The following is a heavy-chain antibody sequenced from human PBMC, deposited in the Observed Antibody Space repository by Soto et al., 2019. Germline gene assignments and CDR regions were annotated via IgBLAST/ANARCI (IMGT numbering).Heavy chain of an antibody. CDR1: GCSFTSYW. CDR3: ARLRRPSSSWYPYGMDV. CDR2: IYPGDSDT. D-gene: IGHD6-13*01. Sequence: GESLKISCKGSGCSFTSYWIGWVRQMPGKGLEWMGIIYPGDSDTRYSPSFQGQVTISADKSISTAYLQWSSLKASDTAMYYCARLRRPSSSWYPYGMDVWGQGTTVTVSS. V-gene: IGHV5-51*01. J-gene: IGHJ6*02.